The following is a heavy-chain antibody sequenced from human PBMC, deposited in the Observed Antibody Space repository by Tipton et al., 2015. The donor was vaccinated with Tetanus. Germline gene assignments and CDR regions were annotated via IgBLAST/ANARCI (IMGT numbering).Heavy chain of an antibody. D-gene: IGHD5-12*01. Sequence: SLRLSCEASRLTLGAYLMNWVRQAPGKGLEWIADISSGGRTIYYADSVKGRFTISRDNSKNTPSLQMNSLRAEDTAVYYCAKVSGGYDLYYYYGMDVWGQGTTVTVSS. CDR3: AKVSGGYDLYYYYGMDV. CDR2: ISSGGRTI. V-gene: IGHV3-11*01. J-gene: IGHJ6*02. CDR1: RLTLGAYL.